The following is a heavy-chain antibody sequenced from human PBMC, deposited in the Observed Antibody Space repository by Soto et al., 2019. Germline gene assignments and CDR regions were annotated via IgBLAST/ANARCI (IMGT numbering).Heavy chain of an antibody. CDR3: ARLYYDSILYFDY. CDR2: IDPSDSRT. D-gene: IGHD3-22*01. V-gene: IGHV5-10-1*01. Sequence: GESLKISCEASGYMFPIYHISWVRQMPGKGLEWVGKIDPSDSRTMYRPSSRARITISVDKSINTAYLQWSSLKASDTAMYYCARLYYDSILYFDYWGQGTLVTVSS. CDR1: GYMFPIYH. J-gene: IGHJ4*02.